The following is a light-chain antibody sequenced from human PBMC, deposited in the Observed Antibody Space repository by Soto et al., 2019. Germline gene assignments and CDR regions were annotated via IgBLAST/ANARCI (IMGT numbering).Light chain of an antibody. V-gene: IGKV3-20*01. CDR1: QSVSSSY. Sequence: EVVLTQSPGTLSLSPGERTTLSCRASQSVSSSYLAWYQQKPGQAPRLLIYAASSRATGIPDRFSGSGSGTDFPPTIRRLEPEDFAVYYCQQYGSSRLTFGQGTKVEIK. CDR2: AAS. CDR3: QQYGSSRLT. J-gene: IGKJ1*01.